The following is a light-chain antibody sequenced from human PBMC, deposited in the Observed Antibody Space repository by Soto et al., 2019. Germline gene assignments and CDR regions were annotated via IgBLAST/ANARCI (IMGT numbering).Light chain of an antibody. CDR1: QSVTNY. J-gene: IGKJ4*01. CDR3: QQRSNWPPT. CDR2: EAS. Sequence: EIVLTQSPATLSLSPGERATLFCRASQSVTNYLAWYQQQPGQAPRLLIYEASNRATGIPARFSGSGSGTXXTXTXSSXXXXDFAVYSCQQRSNWPPTFGGGTKVEIK. V-gene: IGKV3-11*01.